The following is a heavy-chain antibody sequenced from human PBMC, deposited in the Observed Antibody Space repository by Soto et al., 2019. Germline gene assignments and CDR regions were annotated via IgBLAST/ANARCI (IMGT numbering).Heavy chain of an antibody. Sequence: ASVKVSCKASGYTFTGYYIHWVRQAPGQGLEWMGEIGPNSGDTKYAQKFQGRVTMTRDTSISTVYMELSNLSPDDTAVYYCGRGRSGELVVFYWGQGALVTVSS. J-gene: IGHJ4*02. CDR1: GYTFTGYY. CDR3: GRGRSGELVVFY. V-gene: IGHV1-2*02. D-gene: IGHD2-15*01. CDR2: IGPNSGDT.